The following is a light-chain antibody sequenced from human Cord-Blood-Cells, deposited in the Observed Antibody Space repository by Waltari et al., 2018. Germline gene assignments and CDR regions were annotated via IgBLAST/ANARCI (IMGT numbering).Light chain of an antibody. V-gene: IGLV2-14*03. J-gene: IGLJ3*02. CDR3: SSYTSSSTLV. Sequence: QSALTQPASVSGSPGQSITISCTGTSSDVGGYNYVSWYQQHPGKAPKPVIYDVSNRPSGVSNCFSGSKSGNTASLTISGLQAEDEADYYCSSYTSSSTLVFGGGTKLTVL. CDR2: DVS. CDR1: SSDVGGYNY.